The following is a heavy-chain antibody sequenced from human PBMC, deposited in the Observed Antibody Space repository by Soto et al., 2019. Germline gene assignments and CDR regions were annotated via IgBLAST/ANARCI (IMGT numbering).Heavy chain of an antibody. Sequence: SETLSLTCAVSSGSISSGGYSWSWIRQPPGKGLEWIGYIYHSGSTYYNPSLKSRVTISVDRSKNQFSLKLSSVTAADTAVYYCARVPDRWGQGTLVTVSS. CDR1: SGSISSGGYS. V-gene: IGHV4-30-2*01. CDR2: IYHSGST. CDR3: ARVPDR. D-gene: IGHD2-2*01. J-gene: IGHJ5*02.